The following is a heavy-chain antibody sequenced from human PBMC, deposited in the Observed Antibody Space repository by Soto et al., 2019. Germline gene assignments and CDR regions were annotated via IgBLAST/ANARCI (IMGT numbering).Heavy chain of an antibody. J-gene: IGHJ2*01. CDR2: ISGSGVNA. D-gene: IGHD1-1*01. CDR3: ARKPHWQYWYFDL. V-gene: IGHV3-20*01. CDR1: GFAFQNHG. Sequence: EVQLVESGGSVIRPGGSLRLSCAASGFAFQNHGMAWVRQVPGKGLEWVAGISGSGVNAGYADSVNGRFTISRDNGDNSLYLEINNRGVEDTALYHCARKPHWQYWYFDLWGRGTLVTVSS.